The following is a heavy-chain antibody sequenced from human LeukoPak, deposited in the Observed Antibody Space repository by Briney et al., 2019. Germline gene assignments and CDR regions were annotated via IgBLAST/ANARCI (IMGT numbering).Heavy chain of an antibody. D-gene: IGHD2-2*01. CDR2: INPSGGST. J-gene: IGHJ4*02. Sequence: GASVKVSCKASGYTFTNFDINWVRQAPGQGLEWMGIINPSGGSTSYAQKLQGRVTMTRDTSTSTVDMELSSLRSEDTAVYYCARDGAGPAATVDYWGEGTLVTVSS. CDR1: GYTFTNFD. V-gene: IGHV1-46*01. CDR3: ARDGAGPAATVDY.